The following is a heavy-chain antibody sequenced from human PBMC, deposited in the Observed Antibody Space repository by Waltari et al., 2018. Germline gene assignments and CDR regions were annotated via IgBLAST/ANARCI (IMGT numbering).Heavy chain of an antibody. CDR2: VHGSGKS. D-gene: IGHD2-15*01. CDR1: ACSVSSRDW. V-gene: IGHV4-4*02. Sequence: QLQLQESGPGLVKPSGTLSLTCDVSACSVSSRDWWSGVRQSPGKGLEWIGQVHGSGKSYYNPSFASRVTVSLETSTNQFSLKVTSATAADTAVYYCARDRGRGLYFDSWGQGTLVTVSP. J-gene: IGHJ4*02. CDR3: ARDRGRGLYFDS.